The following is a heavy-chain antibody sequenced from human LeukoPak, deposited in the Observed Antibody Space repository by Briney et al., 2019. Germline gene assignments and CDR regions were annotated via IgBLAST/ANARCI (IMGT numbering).Heavy chain of an antibody. CDR1: GGSFSGYY. CDR3: AIPSYYDFWSGYPRAFDI. V-gene: IGHV4-34*01. Sequence: SETLSLTCAVYGGSFSGYYWSWIRQPPGKGLEWIGEINHSGSTNYNPSLKSRVTISVDTSKNQFSLKLGSVTAADTAVYYCAIPSYYDFWSGYPRAFDIWGQGTMVTVSS. D-gene: IGHD3-3*01. J-gene: IGHJ3*02. CDR2: INHSGST.